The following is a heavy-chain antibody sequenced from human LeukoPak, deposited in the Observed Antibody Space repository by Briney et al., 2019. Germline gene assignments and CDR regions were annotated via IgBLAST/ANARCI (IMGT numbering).Heavy chain of an antibody. V-gene: IGHV4-34*01. D-gene: IGHD6-13*01. J-gene: IGHJ6*03. CDR2: INHSGST. Sequence: SETLSLTYAVYGGSFSGHYWSWIRQPPGKGLEWIGEINHSGSTNYNPSLKSRITISVDTSKSQFSLKLSSVTAADTAVYYCAKLGHSSSYYFYYYIDVWGKGTTVTVSS. CDR1: GGSFSGHY. CDR3: AKLGHSSSYYFYYYIDV.